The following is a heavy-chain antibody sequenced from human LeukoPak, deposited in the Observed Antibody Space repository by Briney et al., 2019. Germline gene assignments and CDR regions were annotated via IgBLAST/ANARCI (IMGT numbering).Heavy chain of an antibody. J-gene: IGHJ4*02. Sequence: ASVKVSCKASGYAFTSHHINCVRQAAEHGLEWMGGMNPYTGDTVYPQKFHGRATMTWDTSISTAYMELGSLRSEDTAVYYCARGRPTSLGGIYWGQGTLVTVSS. CDR2: MNPYTGDT. D-gene: IGHD7-27*01. CDR3: ARGRPTSLGGIY. CDR1: GYAFTSHH. V-gene: IGHV1-8*01.